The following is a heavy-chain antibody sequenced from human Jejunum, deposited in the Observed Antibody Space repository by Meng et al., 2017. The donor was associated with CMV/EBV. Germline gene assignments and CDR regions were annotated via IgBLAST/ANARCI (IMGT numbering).Heavy chain of an antibody. D-gene: IGHD3-22*01. CDR1: FTAYS. V-gene: IGHV1-2*06. CDR2: INHNNGVT. J-gene: IGHJ4*02. Sequence: FTAYSIHWVRQAPGQGLEWMGRINHNNGVTDYAQNFQGRVTMTRDTSFSTAYMELSSLRSDDTAIYYCARAYDPTGFFNIWSFYFDYWGQGSLVTVSS. CDR3: ARAYDPTGFFNIWSFYFDY.